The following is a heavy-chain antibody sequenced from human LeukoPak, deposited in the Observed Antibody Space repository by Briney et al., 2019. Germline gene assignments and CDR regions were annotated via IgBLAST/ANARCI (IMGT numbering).Heavy chain of an antibody. CDR2: INHGEST. CDR3: ARSKDYYYYYMDV. V-gene: IGHV4-34*01. Sequence: SETLSLTCAVSGGSFSGYYWYWIRQPPGKGLEWIGEINHGESTNYNPSLKSRATLSVDTSKNQFSLKLTSVTAADAAVYYCARSKDYYYYYMDVWGKGTTVTVSS. CDR1: GGSFSGYY. J-gene: IGHJ6*03.